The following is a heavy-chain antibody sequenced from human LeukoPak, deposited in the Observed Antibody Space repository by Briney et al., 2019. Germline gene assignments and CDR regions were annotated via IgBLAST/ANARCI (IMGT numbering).Heavy chain of an antibody. CDR3: ARDLPWLVRYFDY. J-gene: IGHJ4*02. D-gene: IGHD6-19*01. CDR2: INPNSGGT. V-gene: IGHV1-2*02. Sequence: ASVKVSCKASGYTFTGYYMHWVRQAPRQGLEWMGWINPNSGGTNYAQKFQGRVTMTRDTSISTAYMELSRLRSDDTAVYYCARDLPWLVRYFDYWGQGTLVTVSS. CDR1: GYTFTGYY.